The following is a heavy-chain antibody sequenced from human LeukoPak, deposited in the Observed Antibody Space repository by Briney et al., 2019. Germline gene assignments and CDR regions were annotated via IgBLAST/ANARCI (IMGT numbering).Heavy chain of an antibody. CDR1: GFTFSSYW. D-gene: IGHD3-22*01. V-gene: IGHV3-7*01. CDR3: ARVSRTYNYYDSSGYYDIDY. Sequence: GGSLRLSCAASGFTFSSYWMSWVRQAPGKGLEWVANIKQDGSEKYYVDSVKGRFTISRDNAKNSLYLQMNSLRAEDTAVYYCARVSRTYNYYDSSGYYDIDYWGQGTLVTVSS. J-gene: IGHJ4*02. CDR2: IKQDGSEK.